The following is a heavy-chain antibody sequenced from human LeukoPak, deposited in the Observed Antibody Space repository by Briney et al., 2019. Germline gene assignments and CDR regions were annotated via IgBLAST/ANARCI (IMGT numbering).Heavy chain of an antibody. CDR1: RYTFTRYY. CDR3: AGDYYGMDV. V-gene: IGHV1-8*01. J-gene: IGHJ6*02. Sequence: ASVTLSCTASRYTFTRYYLSWVRQAPGQGLEWMGWMNPNRRNKGHAQKVHGRVTMTRNTSIRTAYMELSSLRSEDTAVYYCAGDYYGMDVWGQGTMVTVSS. CDR2: MNPNRRNK.